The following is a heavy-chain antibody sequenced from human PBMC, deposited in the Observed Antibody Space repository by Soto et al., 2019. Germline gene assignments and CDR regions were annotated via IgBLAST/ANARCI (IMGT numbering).Heavy chain of an antibody. V-gene: IGHV4-31*03. CDR2: IYYTGST. CDR1: GGSISTGGYY. J-gene: IGHJ5*02. D-gene: IGHD1-26*01. Sequence: QVQLQESGPGLVKPSLTLSLTCTVSGGSISTGGYYWSWIRHHPGKGLEWIGYIYYTGSTYYTPSLKSRVTISLDTSKNQFSLNLSSVTAADTAVYYCARGTTDWFDPWGQGTLVTVSS. CDR3: ARGTTDWFDP.